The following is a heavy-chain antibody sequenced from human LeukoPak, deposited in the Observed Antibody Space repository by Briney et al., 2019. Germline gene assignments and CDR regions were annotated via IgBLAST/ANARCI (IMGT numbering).Heavy chain of an antibody. V-gene: IGHV3-11*04. CDR2: ISSSGSTI. CDR1: GFTFSDYY. Sequence: GGSLRLSCAASGFTFSDYYMSWIRQAPGKGLEWVSYISSSGSTIYYADSVKGRFTISRDNAKNSLYLQMNSLRAEYTAVYYCARDPPPNYYDSSGYSHYFDYWGQGTLVTVSS. D-gene: IGHD3-22*01. J-gene: IGHJ4*02. CDR3: ARDPPPNYYDSSGYSHYFDY.